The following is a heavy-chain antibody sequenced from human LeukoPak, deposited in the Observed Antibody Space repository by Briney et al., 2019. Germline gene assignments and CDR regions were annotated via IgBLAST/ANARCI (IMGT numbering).Heavy chain of an antibody. V-gene: IGHV3-23*01. CDR1: GFTFSSYG. J-gene: IGHJ4*02. D-gene: IGHD6-19*01. CDR2: ISGSGGST. Sequence: PGGSLRLSCAASGFTFSSYGMSWVRQAPGKGLEWVSAISGSGGSTYYADSVKGRFTISRDNSKDTLYLQMNSMRTEDTAVYYCAKEALPGIAVAGRVYWGQGTLVTVSS. CDR3: AKEALPGIAVAGRVY.